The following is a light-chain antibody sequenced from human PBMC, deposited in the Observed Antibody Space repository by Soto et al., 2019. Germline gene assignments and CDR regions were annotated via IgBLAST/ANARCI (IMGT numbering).Light chain of an antibody. J-gene: IGLJ2*01. CDR2: NND. Sequence: QPVLTQPPSASGTPGQRVTISCSGSSSNIGSKYVYWYQQLPGTVPKLIIFNNDQRPSGVPDRFSGSKSGTSASLAISGLRSEDEAEYYCAAWDDSLSGKVFGGGTKLTVL. V-gene: IGLV1-47*01. CDR1: SSNIGSKY. CDR3: AAWDDSLSGKV.